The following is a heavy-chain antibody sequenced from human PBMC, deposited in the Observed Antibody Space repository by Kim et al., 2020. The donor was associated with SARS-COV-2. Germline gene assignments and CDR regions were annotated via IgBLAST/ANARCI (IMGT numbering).Heavy chain of an antibody. CDR3: ARRVRYGTFDY. J-gene: IGHJ4*02. CDR2: T. V-gene: IGHV4-59*08. Sequence: TNYSPSHKSQVTIEVDTSKNQFSLKLSSVTAADTAVYYCARRVRYGTFDYWGQGTLVTVSS. D-gene: IGHD2-8*01.